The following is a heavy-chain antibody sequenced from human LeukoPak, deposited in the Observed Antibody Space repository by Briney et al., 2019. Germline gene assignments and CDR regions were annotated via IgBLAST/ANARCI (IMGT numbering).Heavy chain of an antibody. D-gene: IGHD2-2*01. V-gene: IGHV3-21*01. CDR2: ISSSSSYI. Sequence: GGSLRLSCAASEFTFSSYTMSWVRQAPGKGLEWVSSISSSSSYIYYADSVKGRFTISRDNAKNSLYLQMNSLRAEDTAVYYCAXDRVQLLSDWGQGTLVTVSS. CDR1: EFTFSSYT. CDR3: AXDRVQLLSD. J-gene: IGHJ4*02.